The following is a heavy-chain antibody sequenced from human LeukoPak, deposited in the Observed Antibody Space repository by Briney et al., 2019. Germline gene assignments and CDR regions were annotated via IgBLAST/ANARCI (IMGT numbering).Heavy chain of an antibody. V-gene: IGHV5-51*01. CDR2: IYPGDSDT. J-gene: IGHJ5*02. CDR1: GYSFTSYW. CDR3: ARRIAVAGPYNWFDP. Sequence: GESLKISCKGSGYSFTSYWIGWVRQMPGKGLEWMGIIYPGDSDTRYSPSFQGQVTISADKSISTAYLQWSSLKASDTAMYYCARRIAVAGPYNWFDPWGQGTLVTVSS. D-gene: IGHD6-19*01.